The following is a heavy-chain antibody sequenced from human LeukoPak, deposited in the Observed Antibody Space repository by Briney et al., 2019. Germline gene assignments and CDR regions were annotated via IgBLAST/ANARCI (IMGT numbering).Heavy chain of an antibody. CDR3: ARVQGGGYRTADY. V-gene: IGHV3-30*04. J-gene: IGHJ4*02. CDR2: ILEDGSHQ. Sequence: GGSLRLSCAASGFTFSNYIMHWVRQAPGKGLDWVAVILEDGSHQYYADSVKGRFTISRDNSKDTLFLQMNSLRSDDTAIYFCARVQGGGYRTADYWGQGTLVTVSS. D-gene: IGHD3-10*01. CDR1: GFTFSNYI.